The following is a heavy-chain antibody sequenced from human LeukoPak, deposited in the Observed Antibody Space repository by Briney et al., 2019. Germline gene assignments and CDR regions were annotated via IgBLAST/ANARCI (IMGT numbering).Heavy chain of an antibody. D-gene: IGHD6-6*01. V-gene: IGHV3-74*01. CDR2: INSDGSSK. Sequence: GGSLRLSCAASGFTFSNYWMHWVRQAPGKGLVWISRINSDGSSKSSADSVKGRFTISRDNAKNTVYLQMNSLRAEDTAVYYCARQYSSSSEFDYWGQGTLVTVSS. J-gene: IGHJ4*02. CDR3: ARQYSSSSEFDY. CDR1: GFTFSNYW.